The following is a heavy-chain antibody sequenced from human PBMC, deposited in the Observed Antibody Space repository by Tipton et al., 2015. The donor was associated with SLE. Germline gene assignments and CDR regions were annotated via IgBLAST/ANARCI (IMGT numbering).Heavy chain of an antibody. J-gene: IGHJ4*02. CDR1: GGSINNYY. CDR3: VRLRSKVLIDY. D-gene: IGHD2-8*01. V-gene: IGHV4-59*01. CDR2: ISDIGST. Sequence: LRLSCTVSGGSINNYYWSWIRQPPGRGLEWIGDISDIGSTHYNSSLRSRVTISLGMSGNEISLEVESVTAVDTAVYYCVRLRSKVLIDYWGQGTLVTVSS.